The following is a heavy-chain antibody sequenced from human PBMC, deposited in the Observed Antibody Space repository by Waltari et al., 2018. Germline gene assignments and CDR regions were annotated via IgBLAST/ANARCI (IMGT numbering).Heavy chain of an antibody. J-gene: IGHJ6*03. Sequence: QVQLVQSGAEVKEPGSSVKVSCRASGGTFFSYAISWMRQAPGQGLEWMGGITPVFGTANYAQKFQGRVTITADESTSTAYMELSSLRSEDTAVYYCASGVLVPAVMLTYYYYMDVWGKGTTVTISS. V-gene: IGHV1-69*12. D-gene: IGHD2-2*01. CDR2: ITPVFGTA. CDR3: ASGVLVPAVMLTYYYYMDV. CDR1: GGTFFSYA.